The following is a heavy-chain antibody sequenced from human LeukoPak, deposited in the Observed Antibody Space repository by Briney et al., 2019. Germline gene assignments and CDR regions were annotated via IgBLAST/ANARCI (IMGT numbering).Heavy chain of an antibody. J-gene: IGHJ4*02. V-gene: IGHV3-23*01. Sequence: GGSLRLSCAASGFTFSSYGMSWVRQAPGKGLEWVSAISGSGGSTYYADSVKGRFTTSRDNSKNTLYLQMNSLRAEDTAVYYCARDNGGSYDYWGQGTLVTVSS. CDR3: ARDNGGSYDY. D-gene: IGHD1-26*01. CDR2: ISGSGGST. CDR1: GFTFSSYG.